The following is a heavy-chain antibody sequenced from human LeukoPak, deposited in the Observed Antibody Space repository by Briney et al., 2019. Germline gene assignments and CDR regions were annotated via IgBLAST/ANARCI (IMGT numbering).Heavy chain of an antibody. CDR1: GFTFSNYD. D-gene: IGHD2-2*01. Sequence: GGSLRLSCAASGFTFSNYDMHWVRQAPGKGLEWVAFVRSDGGIKYYADSVKGRFTISRDNSKNTLHLQMNSLRAEDTAVYHCAKDLPAAYFDYWGQGTLVTVSS. J-gene: IGHJ4*02. CDR3: AKDLPAAYFDY. V-gene: IGHV3-30*02. CDR2: VRSDGGIK.